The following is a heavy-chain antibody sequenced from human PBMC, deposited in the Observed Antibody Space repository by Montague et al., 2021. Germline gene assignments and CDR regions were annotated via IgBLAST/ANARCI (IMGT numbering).Heavy chain of an antibody. Sequence: SETLSLTCAVYGGSLRGYIWNWIRQPPGRDLEWIGQISHTGSTSYNPSLKSRVTMSVDTSENHVSLRLSSVTAADTAVYYCTRGEVAVTGIDYWGQGALVTVSS. J-gene: IGHJ4*02. CDR3: TRGEVAVTGIDY. D-gene: IGHD6-19*01. CDR2: ISHTGST. CDR1: GGSLRGYI. V-gene: IGHV4-34*01.